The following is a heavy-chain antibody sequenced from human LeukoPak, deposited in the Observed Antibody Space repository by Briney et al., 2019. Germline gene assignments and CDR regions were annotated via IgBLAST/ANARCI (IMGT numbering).Heavy chain of an antibody. Sequence: GGSLRLSCAASGFTFSDYYMSWIRQAPGKGLEWVSYISSSGSTIYYADSVKGRFTISGDNAKNSLYLQMNSLRAEDTAVYYCARVSWLFLFAFDIWGQGTMVTVSS. CDR1: GFTFSDYY. V-gene: IGHV3-11*04. CDR2: ISSSGSTI. CDR3: ARVSWLFLFAFDI. D-gene: IGHD6-19*01. J-gene: IGHJ3*02.